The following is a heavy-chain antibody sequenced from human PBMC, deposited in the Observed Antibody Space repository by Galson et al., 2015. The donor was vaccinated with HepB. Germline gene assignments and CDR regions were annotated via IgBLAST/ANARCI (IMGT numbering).Heavy chain of an antibody. D-gene: IGHD6-13*01. CDR1: GGSISSYY. Sequence: TLSLTCNVSGGSISSYYLSWIRQPPGKGLEWIGYIYYSGSSNYNPSLKSRVTISVDMSKNQFSLKLTSVTAADTAVYYCARLPQSSRWYPYYYYGMDVWGQGITVTVSS. CDR3: ARLPQSSRWYPYYYYGMDV. CDR2: IYYSGSS. J-gene: IGHJ6*02. V-gene: IGHV4-59*08.